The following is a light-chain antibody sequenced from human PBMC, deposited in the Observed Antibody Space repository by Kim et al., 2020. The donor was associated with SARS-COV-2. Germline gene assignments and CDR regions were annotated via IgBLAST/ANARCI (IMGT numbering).Light chain of an antibody. J-gene: IGKJ2*01. CDR3: QQYDNLSPDT. Sequence: DIQMTQSPSSLSASVGDRVTITCQASQDINNFLNWYQQKPGKAPKLLIYDASHLERGVPSRFSGSGSGTEFTFTITSLQPEDIATYYCQQYDNLSPDTFGQGTKLEI. CDR1: QDINNF. CDR2: DAS. V-gene: IGKV1-33*01.